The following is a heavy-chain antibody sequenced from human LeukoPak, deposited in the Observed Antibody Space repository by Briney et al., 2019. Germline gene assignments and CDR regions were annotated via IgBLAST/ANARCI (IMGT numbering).Heavy chain of an antibody. D-gene: IGHD3-10*01. J-gene: IGHJ6*02. CDR2: INHSGST. CDR1: GGSFSGYY. Sequence: SETLSLTCAVYGGSFSGYYWSWIRQPPGKGLEWIGEINHSGSTNYNPSLKSRVTISVDTSKNQFSLKLSSVTAADTAVYYCARGRGKSGMDVWGQGTTVTVSS. V-gene: IGHV4-34*01. CDR3: ARGRGKSGMDV.